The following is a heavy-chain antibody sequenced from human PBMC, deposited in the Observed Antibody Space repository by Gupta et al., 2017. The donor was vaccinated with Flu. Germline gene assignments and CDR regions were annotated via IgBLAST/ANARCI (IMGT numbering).Heavy chain of an antibody. Sequence: EVQLLESGGGLVQPGGSQRLSCAASGFTSGLTFSNYAMSWVRQAPGKGLEWVSGISGGGSSTYYADSVKGRFTISRDNSKNTLYLQMNSLRAEDTAVYYCAKLPVAGAPHWGQGTLVTVSS. V-gene: IGHV3-23*01. D-gene: IGHD6-19*01. CDR1: GFTSGLTFSNYA. J-gene: IGHJ4*02. CDR3: AKLPVAGAPH. CDR2: ISGGGSST.